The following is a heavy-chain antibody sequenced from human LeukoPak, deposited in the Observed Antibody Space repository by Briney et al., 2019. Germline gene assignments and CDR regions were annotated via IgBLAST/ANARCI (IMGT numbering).Heavy chain of an antibody. CDR3: ARGDGSDGYKGRLEY. CDR2: INHSGST. D-gene: IGHD5-24*01. CDR1: GGSFSGYY. Sequence: PSETLSLTCAVYGGSFSGYYWSWIRQPPGKGLEWIGEINHSGSTNCNPSLKSRVTISVDTSKNQFSLKLSSVTAADTAVYYCARGDGSDGYKGRLEYWGQGNLVTVSS. V-gene: IGHV4-34*01. J-gene: IGHJ4*02.